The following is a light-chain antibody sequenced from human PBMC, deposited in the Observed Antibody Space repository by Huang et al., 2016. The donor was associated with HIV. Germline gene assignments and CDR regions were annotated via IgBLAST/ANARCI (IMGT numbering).Light chain of an antibody. V-gene: IGKV1-39*01. J-gene: IGKJ5*01. CDR3: QQSYGALSS. CDR2: SAS. CDR1: QSVGTY. Sequence: IQMTQSPTSLSASVGDRVFISCRTSQSVGTYLNWYQQKPGKAPKLLISSASTLHSGVPSRFSGGGSGTVFTLTIRGLQFDDFAIYFCQQSYGALSSFGPGTRL.